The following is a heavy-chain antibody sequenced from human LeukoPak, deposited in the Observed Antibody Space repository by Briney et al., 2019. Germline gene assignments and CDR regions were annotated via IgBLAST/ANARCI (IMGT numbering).Heavy chain of an antibody. D-gene: IGHD2-21*02. V-gene: IGHV4-39*07. CDR2: IYYSGST. Sequence: SETLSLTCTVSGGSISSSSYYWGWIRQPPGKGLEWIGSIYYSGSTYYNPSLKSRVTISVDTSKNQFSLKLSSVTAADTAVYYCARVTTYCGGDCYHDAFDIWGQGTMVTVSS. CDR3: ARVTTYCGGDCYHDAFDI. J-gene: IGHJ3*02. CDR1: GGSISSSSYY.